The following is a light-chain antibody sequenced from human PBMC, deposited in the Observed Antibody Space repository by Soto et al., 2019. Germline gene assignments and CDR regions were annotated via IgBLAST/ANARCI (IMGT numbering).Light chain of an antibody. Sequence: QSALTQPPSASGSPGQSVTISCTGTSSDVGGYNFVSWYQHHPGKAPKVMIYEVSKRPSGVPDRFSGSKSGNTASLTVSGLQADDEADYYCSSHAGTKTVFGGGTKVTVL. CDR2: EVS. V-gene: IGLV2-8*01. CDR1: SSDVGGYNF. CDR3: SSHAGTKTV. J-gene: IGLJ2*01.